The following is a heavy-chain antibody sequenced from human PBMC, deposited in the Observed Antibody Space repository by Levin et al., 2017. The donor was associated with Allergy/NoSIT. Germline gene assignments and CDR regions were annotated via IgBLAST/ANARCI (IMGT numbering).Heavy chain of an antibody. CDR2: IDWDDDK. D-gene: IGHD3-10*01. V-gene: IGHV2-70*11. CDR3: ARATNHYYGRGFDY. J-gene: IGHJ4*02. CDR1: GFSLTTSGMC. Sequence: TLSLTLTCTFSGFSLTTSGMCVSWIRQPPGNALEWLARIDWDDDKYYSTSLKTRLTISRDTPKNQVVLTMTSMDPVDTATYYCARATNHYYGRGFDYWGQGTPVTVSS.